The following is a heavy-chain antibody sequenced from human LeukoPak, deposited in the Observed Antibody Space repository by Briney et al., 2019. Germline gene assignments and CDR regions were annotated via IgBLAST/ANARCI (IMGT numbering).Heavy chain of an antibody. CDR1: GFTFSSYA. V-gene: IGHV3-23*01. D-gene: IGHD3-9*01. CDR2: ISGSGGST. CDR3: AKSGKYYDILTGYQQH. J-gene: IGHJ4*02. Sequence: PGGSLRLSCAASGFTFSSYAMSWVRQAPGKGLEWVSAISGSGGSTYYADSVKGRFTISRDNSKNTLYLQMNSLRAEDTAVYYCAKSGKYYDILTGYQQHWGQGTLVTVSS.